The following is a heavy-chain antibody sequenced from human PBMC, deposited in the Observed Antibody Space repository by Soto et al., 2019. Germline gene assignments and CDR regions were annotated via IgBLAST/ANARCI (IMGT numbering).Heavy chain of an antibody. V-gene: IGHV3-30-3*01. CDR3: ARDQLGDTAVGGITYCFDF. J-gene: IGHJ4*02. Sequence: QVHLVESGGGVVQPGRSLRLSCAASRFTFSSYAIHWVRQAPGKGLEWVAVISYDGGNEYYADSVKGRFTISRDNSKNTLYLQMNSLRAEDTAVYYCARDQLGDTAVGGITYCFDFWGQGTLVTVSS. CDR1: RFTFSSYA. D-gene: IGHD5-18*01. CDR2: ISYDGGNE.